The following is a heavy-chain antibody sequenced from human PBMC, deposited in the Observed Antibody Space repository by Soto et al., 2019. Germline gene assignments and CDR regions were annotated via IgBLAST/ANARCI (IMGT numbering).Heavy chain of an antibody. J-gene: IGHJ5*01. CDR1: GDSIYHLDYF. CDR2: IYKSATT. V-gene: IGHV4-30-4*01. CDR3: ARGRYCLTGRCFPNWFDS. D-gene: IGHD7-27*01. Sequence: SETLSLTCSVSGDSIYHLDYFWAWIRQPPGQALEYIGYIYKSATTYYNPSFESRVAISVDTSTSQFSLNVTSVTAADTAVYFCARGRYCLTGRCFPNWFDSWGQGALVTVSS.